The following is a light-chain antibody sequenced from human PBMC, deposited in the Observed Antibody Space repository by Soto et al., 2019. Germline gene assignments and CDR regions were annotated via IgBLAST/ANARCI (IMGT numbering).Light chain of an antibody. J-gene: IGLJ1*01. CDR2: TTN. V-gene: IGLV1-44*01. Sequence: HSVLTQPPSAAGPPGQRATIPCCGSNSNIGRAPVNCYQLLPGASPEVLIKTTNLRPSGVPGRLSGSQYGTSASLAISGLQSDDEANYSCASWDGGLSGPFVFGTGTKVTV. CDR3: ASWDGGLSGPFV. CDR1: NSNIGRAP.